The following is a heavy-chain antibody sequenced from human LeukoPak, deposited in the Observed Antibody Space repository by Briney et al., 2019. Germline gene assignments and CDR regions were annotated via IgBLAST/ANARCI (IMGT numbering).Heavy chain of an antibody. V-gene: IGHV3-48*04. CDR1: GFTFSSYS. D-gene: IGHD6-6*01. CDR2: ISSSGSTI. CDR3: ERIEYSSSSLDY. Sequence: SGGSLRLSCAASGFTFSSYSMNWVRQAPGKGLEWVSYISSSGSTIYYADSVKGRFTISRDNAKNSLYLQMNSLRAEDTAVYYCERIEYSSSSLDYWGQGTLVTVSS. J-gene: IGHJ4*02.